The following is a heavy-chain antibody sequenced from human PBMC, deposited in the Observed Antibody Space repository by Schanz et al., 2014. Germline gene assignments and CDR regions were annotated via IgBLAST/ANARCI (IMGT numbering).Heavy chain of an antibody. CDR3: ARDGVDAAAGGNY. CDR2: IISILGIP. V-gene: IGHV1-69*04. D-gene: IGHD6-13*01. J-gene: IGHJ4*02. CDR1: GYTFTSHG. Sequence: QVQLVQSGAEVKKPGASVKVSCKASGYTFTSHGISWVRQAPGQGLEWMGRIISILGIPNYAQKFQGRVTFTADKSTSTASMELSSLRSEDTAVYYCARDGVDAAAGGNYWGQGTLVTVSS.